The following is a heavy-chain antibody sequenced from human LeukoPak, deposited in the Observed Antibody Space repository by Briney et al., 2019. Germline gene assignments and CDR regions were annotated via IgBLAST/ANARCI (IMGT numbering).Heavy chain of an antibody. V-gene: IGHV3-30-3*01. CDR1: GFTFSSYA. Sequence: PGRSLRLSCAASGFTFSSYAMHWVRQAPGKGLEWVAVISYDGSNKYYADSVKGRFTISRDNSKNTLYLQMNSLRAEDTAVYYCARDLNNSYGALDYWGQGTLVTVSS. J-gene: IGHJ4*02. CDR2: ISYDGSNK. CDR3: ARDLNNSYGALDY. D-gene: IGHD5-18*01.